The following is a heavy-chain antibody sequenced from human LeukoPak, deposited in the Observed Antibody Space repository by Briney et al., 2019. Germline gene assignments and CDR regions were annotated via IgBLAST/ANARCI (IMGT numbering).Heavy chain of an antibody. CDR1: GYTLTELS. D-gene: IGHD2-15*01. CDR3: ATQLVVAATRIWRAIYYFDY. J-gene: IGHJ4*02. Sequence: ASVKVSFKVSGYTLTELSMHWVRQAPGKGLEWMGGFDPEDGETIYAQKFQGRVTMTEDTSTDTAYMELSSLRSEDTAVYYCATQLVVAATRIWRAIYYFDYWGQGTLVTVSS. V-gene: IGHV1-24*01. CDR2: FDPEDGET.